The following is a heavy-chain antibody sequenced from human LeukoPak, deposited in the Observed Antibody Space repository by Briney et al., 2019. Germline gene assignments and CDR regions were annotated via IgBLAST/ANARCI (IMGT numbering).Heavy chain of an antibody. Sequence: SETRSLTCTVAGGSISSSSYYWGWIREPPGKGLEGIGSIYYSGSTYYNPSLKSRVTISVDTSKNQFSLKVSSVTAADTAVYYCARHLEYYYDSSGYYPDYWGQGTLVTVSS. CDR1: GGSISSSSYY. V-gene: IGHV4-39*01. CDR3: ARHLEYYYDSSGYYPDY. D-gene: IGHD3-22*01. CDR2: IYYSGST. J-gene: IGHJ4*02.